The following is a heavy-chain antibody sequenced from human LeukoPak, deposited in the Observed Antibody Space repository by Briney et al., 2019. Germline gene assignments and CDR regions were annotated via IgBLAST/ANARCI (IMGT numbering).Heavy chain of an antibody. D-gene: IGHD5-18*01. CDR3: ARHDRPRGYSYGQNDAFDI. Sequence: PSETLSLTCTVSGGSISSSSYYWGRIRQPPGKGLEWIESIYYSGSTYYNPSLKSRVTISVDTSKNQFSLKLSSVTAADTAVYYCARHDRPRGYSYGQNDAFDIWGQGTMVTVSS. V-gene: IGHV4-39*01. CDR2: IYYSGST. CDR1: GGSISSSSYY. J-gene: IGHJ3*02.